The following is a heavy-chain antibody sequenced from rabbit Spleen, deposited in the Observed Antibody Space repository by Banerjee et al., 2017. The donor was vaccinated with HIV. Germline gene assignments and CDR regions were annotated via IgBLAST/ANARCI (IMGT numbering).Heavy chain of an antibody. CDR2: IYAGSTGTT. CDR3: ARNFDL. Sequence: QSLEESGGALVKPGASLTLTCKASGFSFSSVHWIYWVRQAPGKGLEWIGTIYAGSTGTTDYASWAKGRFTISKTSSTTVTLQMTSLTAADTATYFCARNFDLWGPGTLVTVS. J-gene: IGHJ4*01. V-gene: IGHV1S40*01. CDR1: GFSFSSVHW.